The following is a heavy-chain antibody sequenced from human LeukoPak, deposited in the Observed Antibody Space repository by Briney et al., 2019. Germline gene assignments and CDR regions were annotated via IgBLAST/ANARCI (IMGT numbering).Heavy chain of an antibody. CDR1: GFIFSDYV. Sequence: GGSLRLSCAASGFIFSDYVMSWVRQAPGKGLEWVSGFSSTGGNTHYADSVKSRFTISRDNSKNTLFLQMNSLRVEDTAVYYCAREGLWDYWGQGTLVTVSS. V-gene: IGHV3-23*01. CDR3: AREGLWDY. J-gene: IGHJ4*02. D-gene: IGHD3-16*01. CDR2: FSSTGGNT.